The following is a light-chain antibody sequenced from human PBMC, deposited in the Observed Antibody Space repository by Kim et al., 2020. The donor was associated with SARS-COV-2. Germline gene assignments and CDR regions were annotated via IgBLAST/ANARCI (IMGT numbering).Light chain of an antibody. CDR3: QQYSSVPYT. Sequence: ASVGDRVTIACRASQSVSNSLAWYQQKPGKAPELLIYDASSLESGVPLRFGGSGSGTQFSLTISSLQPGDSATYYCQQYSSVPYTFGLGTKLEI. V-gene: IGKV1-5*01. CDR1: QSVSNS. CDR2: DAS. J-gene: IGKJ2*01.